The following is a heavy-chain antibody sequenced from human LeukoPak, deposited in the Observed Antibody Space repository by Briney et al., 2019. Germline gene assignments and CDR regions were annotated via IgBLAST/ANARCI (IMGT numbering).Heavy chain of an antibody. J-gene: IGHJ4*02. CDR1: GYTFTGYY. D-gene: IGHD3-22*01. CDR3: ARDLEDSSGYYGD. CDR2: INPNSGGT. Sequence: ASVKVSCKASGYTFTGYYMHWVRQAPGQGLEWMGRINPNSGGTDYAQKFQGRVTMTRDTSISTAYMELSRLRSDDTAVYYCARDLEDSSGYYGDWGQGTLVTVSS. V-gene: IGHV1-2*06.